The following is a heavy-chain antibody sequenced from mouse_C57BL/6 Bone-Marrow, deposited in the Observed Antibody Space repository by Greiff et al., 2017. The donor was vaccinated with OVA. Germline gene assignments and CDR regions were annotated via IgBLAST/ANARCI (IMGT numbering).Heavy chain of an antibody. V-gene: IGHV14-1*01. CDR1: GFNIKDYY. CDR2: IDPEDGDT. D-gene: IGHD1-1*01. J-gene: IGHJ2*01. Sequence: VQLQQSGAELVRPGASVKLSCTASGFNIKDYYMHWVKQRPEQGLEWIGRIDPEDGDTEYASKFQGKATMTADTSSNTAYLQLSSLTSEDTAVYYCTRHYYGSSYEGYWGQGTTLTVSS. CDR3: TRHYYGSSYEGY.